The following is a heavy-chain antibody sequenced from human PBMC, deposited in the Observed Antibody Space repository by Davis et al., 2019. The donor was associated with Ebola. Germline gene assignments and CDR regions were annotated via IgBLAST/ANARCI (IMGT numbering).Heavy chain of an antibody. J-gene: IGHJ6*02. CDR1: GYTFTSYD. D-gene: IGHD2-8*01. CDR3: ARVREYCTNGVCYQDGMDV. CDR2: MNPNSGNT. Sequence: ASVKVSCKASGYTFTSYDINWVRQATGQGLEWMGWMNPNSGNTGYAQKFQGRVTMTRNTSISTAYMELSSLRSEDTAVYYCARVREYCTNGVCYQDGMDVWGQGTTVTVSS. V-gene: IGHV1-8*01.